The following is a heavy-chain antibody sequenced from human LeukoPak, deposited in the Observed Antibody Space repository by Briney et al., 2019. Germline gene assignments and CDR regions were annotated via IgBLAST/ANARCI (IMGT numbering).Heavy chain of an antibody. Sequence: GASVKVSCKASGYTFTSYGISWVRQAPGQGLEWMGRIIPILGIANYAQKFQGRVTITADKSTSTAYMELSSLRSEDTAVYYCASASQDSTVHWGQGTLVTVSP. CDR2: IIPILGIA. D-gene: IGHD2-2*01. V-gene: IGHV1-69*04. CDR1: GYTFTSYG. J-gene: IGHJ4*02. CDR3: ASASQDSTVH.